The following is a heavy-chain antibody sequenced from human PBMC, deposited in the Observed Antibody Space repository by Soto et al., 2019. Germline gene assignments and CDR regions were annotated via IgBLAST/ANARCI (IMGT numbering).Heavy chain of an antibody. CDR1: GVTFRPGA. CDR2: ISDNGGTT. J-gene: IGHJ4*02. CDR3: AKEPLAQGSGWHADY. D-gene: IGHD6-19*01. Sequence: SGVTFRPGANIVGRLALGMVLDCVSAISDNGGTTYYANSVMGRFTISRDNSKNTLFLQMDSLRAEDTAVYYCAKEPLAQGSGWHADYRGQGILVTGSS. V-gene: IGHV3-23*01.